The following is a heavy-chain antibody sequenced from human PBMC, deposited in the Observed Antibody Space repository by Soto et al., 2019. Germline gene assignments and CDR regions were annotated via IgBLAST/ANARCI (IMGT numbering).Heavy chain of an antibody. CDR3: VRGGGGGRFDP. CDR2: ISPGSRYP. V-gene: IGHV3-11*06. J-gene: IGHJ5*02. D-gene: IGHD2-15*01. Sequence: GGSLRLSCAGAGFTFGDSYMSWIRQAPGKGLEWLSYISPGSRYPAYADSVKGRFTISRDNAKRSLYLQMMSLTAEDTAIYYCVRGGGGGRFDPWGQGTMVTVS. CDR1: GFTFGDSY.